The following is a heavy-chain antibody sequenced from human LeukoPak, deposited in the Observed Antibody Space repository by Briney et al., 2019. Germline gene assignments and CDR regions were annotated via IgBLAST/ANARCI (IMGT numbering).Heavy chain of an antibody. CDR1: DGSVSSSPFY. D-gene: IGHD3-22*01. V-gene: IGHV4-39*01. J-gene: IGHJ4*02. CDR2: VHFGGTS. CDR3: ARRYGSSYFDS. Sequence: RASETLSLTCSVSDGSVSSSPFYWGWIRQPAGKGLEWIGNVHFGGTSHYNPSLKNRVTLSVDTSNNQFSLSLRSVTAADTAVYYCARRYGSSYFDSWGQGALVTVSS.